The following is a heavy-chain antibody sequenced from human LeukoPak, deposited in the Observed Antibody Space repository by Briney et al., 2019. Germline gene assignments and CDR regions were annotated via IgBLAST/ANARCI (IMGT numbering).Heavy chain of an antibody. V-gene: IGHV4-34*01. Sequence: SETLSLTCAVYGGSFSGYYWSWIRQPPGKGLEWIGEINHSGSTNYNPSLKSRVTISVDTSKNQFSLKLSSVTAADTAVYYCARCYSSGYYYYYYYMDVWGKGTTVTVSS. D-gene: IGHD3-22*01. CDR2: INHSGST. CDR1: GGSFSGYY. J-gene: IGHJ6*03. CDR3: ARCYSSGYYYYYYYMDV.